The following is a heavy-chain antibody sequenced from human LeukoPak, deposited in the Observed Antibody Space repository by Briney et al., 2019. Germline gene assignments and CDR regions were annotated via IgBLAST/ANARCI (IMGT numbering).Heavy chain of an antibody. CDR3: ARDIRVEADGDYYYDYGMDV. V-gene: IGHV4-4*02. J-gene: IGHJ6*02. CDR1: GGSLRSSNW. D-gene: IGHD6-13*01. Sequence: PSETLFLTCAVSGGSLRSSNWWSWVRQSPGKGLEWIGEIYHSGSTNYNPSLKSRVTISVDKSQNQFSLKLSSVTAADTAVYYCARDIRVEADGDYYYDYGMDVWGQGTTVTVSS. CDR2: IYHSGST.